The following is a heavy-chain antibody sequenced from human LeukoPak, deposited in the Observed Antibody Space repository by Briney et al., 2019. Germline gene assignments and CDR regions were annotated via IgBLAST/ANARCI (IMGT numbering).Heavy chain of an antibody. Sequence: GASVKVSCKASGYSFSDYHINWVRQASGQGPEWMGWINPNNGDTDYAKAFQGRVTMTRDTSISTAYMELNRLRSDDTAMYYCARATPPYDSSVGDAFDIWGQGTMVTVSS. J-gene: IGHJ3*02. CDR3: ARATPPYDSSVGDAFDI. CDR1: GYSFSDYH. D-gene: IGHD3-22*01. V-gene: IGHV1-2*02. CDR2: INPNNGDT.